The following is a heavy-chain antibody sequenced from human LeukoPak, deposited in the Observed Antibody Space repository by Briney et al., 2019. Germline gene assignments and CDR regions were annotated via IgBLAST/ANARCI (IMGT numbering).Heavy chain of an antibody. CDR1: GGSFSGYY. CDR3: ARSQGQYDFWSGYYHPYFDY. J-gene: IGHJ4*02. Sequence: PSETLSLTCAVYGGSFSGYYWSWISHRPGKGLKWIGEINHSGSTNYNPSLKSRVTISVDTSKNQFSLKLSSVTAADTAVYYCARSQGQYDFWSGYYHPYFDYWGQGTLVTVSS. CDR2: INHSGST. V-gene: IGHV4-34*01. D-gene: IGHD3-3*01.